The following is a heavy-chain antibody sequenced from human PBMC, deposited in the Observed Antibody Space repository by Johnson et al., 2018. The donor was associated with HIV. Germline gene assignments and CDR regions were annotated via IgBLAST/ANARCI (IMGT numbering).Heavy chain of an antibody. Sequence: VQLVESGGGLVQPGGSLRLSCAASGFAFSNYAMTWVRQAPGKGLEWVSSITGSGGNTYDADSVKGRFTISRDNSKNTVFLQMNTLRADDTAVYYCAKVARYGGSGWVDAFDIWGQGTMVTVS. CDR3: AKVARYGGSGWVDAFDI. CDR1: GFAFSNYA. CDR2: ITGSGGNT. J-gene: IGHJ3*02. D-gene: IGHD6-19*01. V-gene: IGHV3-23*04.